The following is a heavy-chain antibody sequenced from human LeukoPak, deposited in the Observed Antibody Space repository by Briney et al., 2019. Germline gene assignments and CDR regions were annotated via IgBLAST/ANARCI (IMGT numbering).Heavy chain of an antibody. Sequence: SETLSLACAVYGGSFSGYYWSCIRQPPGKGLGWIGEINHSGSTNYNPSLKSRVTISVDTSKNQFSLKLSSVTAADTAVYYCGGSEAYYYYMDVWGKGTTVTVSS. D-gene: IGHD2-21*01. CDR1: GGSFSGYY. J-gene: IGHJ6*03. V-gene: IGHV4-34*01. CDR2: INHSGST. CDR3: GGSEAYYYYMDV.